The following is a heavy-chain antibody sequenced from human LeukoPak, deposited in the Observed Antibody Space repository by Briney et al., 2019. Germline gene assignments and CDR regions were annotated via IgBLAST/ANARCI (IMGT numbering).Heavy chain of an antibody. D-gene: IGHD3-22*01. CDR2: INHDGTYI. Sequence: GGSLRLSCAASGFTVTTYVMHWVRQSPGEGLVWVSRINHDGTYISYADSVKGRATISRDSAKNTLYLQMNSLRAEDTAVYYCARPPAYDSSGYADYWGQGTLVTVSS. CDR1: GFTVTTYV. J-gene: IGHJ4*02. V-gene: IGHV3-74*01. CDR3: ARPPAYDSSGYADY.